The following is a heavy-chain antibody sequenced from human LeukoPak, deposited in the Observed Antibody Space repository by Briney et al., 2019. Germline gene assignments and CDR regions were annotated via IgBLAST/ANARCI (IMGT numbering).Heavy chain of an antibody. D-gene: IGHD2-2*01. CDR1: GGTFSSYA. Sequence: GASVKVSCKASGGTFSSYAISWVRHAPGQGLEWMGGVIPIFGTANYAQKFQSRVTITADESTSTAYMELSSLRSEDTAVYYCARPRGYCSSTSCFHFDYWGQGTLVTVSS. CDR3: ARPRGYCSSTSCFHFDY. CDR2: VIPIFGTA. J-gene: IGHJ4*02. V-gene: IGHV1-69*13.